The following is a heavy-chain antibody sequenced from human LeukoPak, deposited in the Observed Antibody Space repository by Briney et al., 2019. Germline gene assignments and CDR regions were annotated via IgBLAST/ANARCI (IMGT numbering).Heavy chain of an antibody. V-gene: IGHV1-18*01. CDR3: AREECSGGSCYRRDAFDI. J-gene: IGHJ3*02. CDR2: ISAYNGNT. CDR1: GYTFTSYG. Sequence: GASVKASCKASGYTFTSYGISWVRQAPGQGLEWMGWISAYNGNTNYAQKLQGRVTMTTDTSTSTAYMELRSLRSDDTAVYYCAREECSGGSCYRRDAFDIWGQGTMVTVSS. D-gene: IGHD2-15*01.